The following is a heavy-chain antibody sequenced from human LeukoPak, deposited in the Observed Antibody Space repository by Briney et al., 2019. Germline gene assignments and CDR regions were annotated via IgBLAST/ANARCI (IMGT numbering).Heavy chain of an antibody. CDR3: GKNRYSGSLSPFDI. CDR2: ISGGGGNT. J-gene: IGHJ3*02. V-gene: IGHV3-23*01. Sequence: AGGSLRLSCSASKFALSSYAMSWVRRAPGKGLELVSAISGGGGNTYYAYSVKGGFTISRDNSKNTLYLQMNRLRAEDTAVYYCGKNRYSGSLSPFDIWGQGTMVTVSS. D-gene: IGHD1-26*01. CDR1: KFALSSYA.